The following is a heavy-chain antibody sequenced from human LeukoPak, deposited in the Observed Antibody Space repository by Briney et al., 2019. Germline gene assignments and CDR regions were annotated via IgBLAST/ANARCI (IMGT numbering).Heavy chain of an antibody. CDR3: ARARWCSSTSCYFAAFDI. J-gene: IGHJ3*02. Sequence: PGGALRLSCAASGFTFSSYERNWVRQAPGKGLEWVLYISSSGSTIYYADSVKGRFTISRDNAKNSLYLQMNSLRAEDTAVYYCARARWCSSTSCYFAAFDIWGQGTMVTVSS. CDR2: ISSSGSTI. D-gene: IGHD2-2*01. CDR1: GFTFSSYE. V-gene: IGHV3-48*03.